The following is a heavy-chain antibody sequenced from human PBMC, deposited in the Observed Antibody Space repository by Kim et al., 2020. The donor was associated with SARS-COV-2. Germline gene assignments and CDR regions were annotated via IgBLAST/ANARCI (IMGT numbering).Heavy chain of an antibody. J-gene: IGHJ4*02. CDR3: ARGYLSSSWSYFGY. Sequence: AYSVKGRFTISRDNAKNSLYLQMTSLRAEDTAVYYCARGYLSSSWSYFGYWGQGTLVTVSS. V-gene: IGHV3-48*03. D-gene: IGHD6-13*01.